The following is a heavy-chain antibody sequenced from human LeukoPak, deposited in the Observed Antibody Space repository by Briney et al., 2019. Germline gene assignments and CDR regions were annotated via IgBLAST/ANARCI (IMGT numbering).Heavy chain of an antibody. D-gene: IGHD3-22*01. V-gene: IGHV3-30*01. CDR3: AKDPSRYDSSGYYFY. J-gene: IGHJ4*02. CDR1: GFTFSGYA. CDR2: ISYDGSNT. Sequence: GGSLRLSCAASGFTFSGYAIHWVRQAPGKGLEWVALISYDGSNTYFADSVTGRFTLSRDNSTNTVYLQMNSLRPEDTAVYYCAKDPSRYDSSGYYFYWGQGTLVTVSS.